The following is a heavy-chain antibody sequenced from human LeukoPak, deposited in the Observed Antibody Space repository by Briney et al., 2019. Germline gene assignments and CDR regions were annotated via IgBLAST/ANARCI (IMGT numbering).Heavy chain of an antibody. Sequence: SETLSLTCSVSGGSISNYYWSWIRQPPGKGLEYIGYSYYSGSTNYNPSLKSRVTISVDTSKNQFSLMLTSVTAADSAVYYCARQSISSRRDFDIWGQGTMVTVSS. CDR1: GGSISNYY. D-gene: IGHD6-6*01. CDR3: ARQSISSRRDFDI. CDR2: SYYSGST. V-gene: IGHV4-59*08. J-gene: IGHJ3*02.